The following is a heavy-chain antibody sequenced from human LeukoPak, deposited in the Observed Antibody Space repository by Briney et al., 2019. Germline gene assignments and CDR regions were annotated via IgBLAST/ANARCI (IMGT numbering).Heavy chain of an antibody. Sequence: SETLSLTCTVSGGSISSSSYYWGWIRQPPGKGLEWIGSIYYSGSTYYNPSFKSRVTISVDTSKNQFYLKLSSVTAADTAVYYCARHSPLYYDFWSGYSGSYYFDHWGQGTLVTVSS. J-gene: IGHJ4*02. CDR1: GGSISSSSYY. CDR2: IYYSGST. D-gene: IGHD3-3*01. CDR3: ARHSPLYYDFWSGYSGSYYFDH. V-gene: IGHV4-39*01.